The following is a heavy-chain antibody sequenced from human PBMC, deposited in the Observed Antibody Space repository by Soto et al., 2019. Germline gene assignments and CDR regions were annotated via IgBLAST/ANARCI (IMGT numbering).Heavy chain of an antibody. D-gene: IGHD6-13*01. CDR3: AGSSSSSWPNWFDP. CDR1: GGSISSYY. Sequence: ASETLSLTCTVSGGSISSYYWSWIRQPPGKGLEWIGYIYYSGSTNYNPSLKSRVTISVDTSKNQFSLKLSSVTAADTAVYYCAGSSSSSWPNWFDPWGQGTLVTVSS. V-gene: IGHV4-59*01. CDR2: IYYSGST. J-gene: IGHJ5*02.